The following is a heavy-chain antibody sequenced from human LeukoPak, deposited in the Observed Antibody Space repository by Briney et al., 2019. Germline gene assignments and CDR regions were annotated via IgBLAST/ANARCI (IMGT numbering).Heavy chain of an antibody. CDR2: ISSSGRTI. J-gene: IGHJ4*02. Sequence: GSLRLSCVASGFTFSSDEMNWVRQAPGKGLEWTAYISSSGRTIYYADSVKGRFTVSRDNAKNSLYLQMNSLRAEDTAVYYCARVYRSTTVITVDYWGQGTLVTVSS. CDR3: ARVYRSTTVITVDY. CDR1: GFTFSSDE. D-gene: IGHD4-23*01. V-gene: IGHV3-48*03.